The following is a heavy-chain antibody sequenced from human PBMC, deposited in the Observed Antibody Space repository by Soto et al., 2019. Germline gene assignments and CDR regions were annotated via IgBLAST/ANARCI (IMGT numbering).Heavy chain of an antibody. CDR3: TRTLNS. Sequence: EVQLMESGGGLVKPGGSLRLSCAASGFTFSTYWMDWVRQTPGQGLEWVANINQDGSEKNYVDSVKGRFTIYRDNAKNSLYLQMSSLTADDSALYYGTRTLNSWGQGTLVTVSS. CDR2: INQDGSEK. J-gene: IGHJ4*02. CDR1: GFTFSTYW. V-gene: IGHV3-7*01.